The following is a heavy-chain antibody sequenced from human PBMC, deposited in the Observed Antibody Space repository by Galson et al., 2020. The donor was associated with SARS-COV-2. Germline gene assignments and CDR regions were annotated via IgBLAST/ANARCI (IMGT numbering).Heavy chain of an antibody. CDR2: INYSGTT. V-gene: IGHV4-59*08. CDR1: GDSLNNYY. Sequence: SETLSLTCTVSGDSLNNYYWSWIRQPPGKELEWIGYINYSGTTNYNPSLKGRVTISVDTSRNQFSLKLSSVTAADTAMYYCTRHPLGYGSGTYYLVDYWGQGTLVTVSS. J-gene: IGHJ4*02. D-gene: IGHD3-10*01. CDR3: TRHPLGYGSGTYYLVDY.